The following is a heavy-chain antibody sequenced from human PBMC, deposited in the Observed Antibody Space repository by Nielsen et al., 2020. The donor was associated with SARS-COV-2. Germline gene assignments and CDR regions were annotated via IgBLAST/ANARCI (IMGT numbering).Heavy chain of an antibody. D-gene: IGHD4-11*01. CDR1: GGSISSYY. V-gene: IGHV4-34*09. CDR2: IHHTGGT. J-gene: IGHJ4*02. CDR3: ARSDYTDARYFDH. Sequence: SETLSLTCTVSGGSISSYYWSWIRQSPGKGLQWIGEIHHTGGTNFNPSLKSRVIISVDTSENHFSLKLSSVTAADTAVYYCARSDYTDARYFDHWGQGSLVTVSS.